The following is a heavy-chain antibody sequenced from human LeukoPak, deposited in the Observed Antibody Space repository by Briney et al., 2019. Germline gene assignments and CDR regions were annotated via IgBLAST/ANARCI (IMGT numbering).Heavy chain of an antibody. CDR2: INPNSGGT. D-gene: IGHD5-18*01. Sequence: ASVKVSCKASGYTFTGYYMHWVRQAPGQGLEWMGWINPNSGGTNYAQKFQGWVTMTRDTSTSTVYMELSSLRSEDTAVYYCARGGYSYDIRQSLMIDYWGQGTLVTVSS. CDR1: GYTFTGYY. CDR3: ARGGYSYDIRQSLMIDY. J-gene: IGHJ4*02. V-gene: IGHV1-2*04.